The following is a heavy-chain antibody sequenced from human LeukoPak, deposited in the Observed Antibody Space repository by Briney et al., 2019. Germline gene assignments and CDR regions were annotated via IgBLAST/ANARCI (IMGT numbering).Heavy chain of an antibody. D-gene: IGHD3-3*01. CDR1: GFTFSAYV. J-gene: IGHJ4*02. V-gene: IGHV3-23*01. CDR2: ISGNGGST. Sequence: GGSLRLSCAASGFTFSAYVMSWVRQAPGKGLEWVSDISGNGGSTYYADSVKGRFTISRDNSKNTLYLQMNSLRAEDTAVYYCAKDHDFWSGYSDYWGQGTLVTVSS. CDR3: AKDHDFWSGYSDY.